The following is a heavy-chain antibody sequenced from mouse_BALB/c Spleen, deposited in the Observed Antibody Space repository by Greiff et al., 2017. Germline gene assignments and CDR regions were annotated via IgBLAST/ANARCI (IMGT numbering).Heavy chain of an antibody. Sequence: EVKLVESGGGLVKPGGSLKLSCAASGFTFSSYAMSWVRQTPEKRLEWVASISSGGSTYYPDSVKGRFTISRDNARNILYLQMSSLRSEDTAMYYCAREGSHYYGSSYAGFAYWGQGTLVTVSA. J-gene: IGHJ3*01. CDR1: GFTFSSYA. D-gene: IGHD1-1*01. CDR3: AREGSHYYGSSYAGFAY. CDR2: ISSGGST. V-gene: IGHV5-6-5*01.